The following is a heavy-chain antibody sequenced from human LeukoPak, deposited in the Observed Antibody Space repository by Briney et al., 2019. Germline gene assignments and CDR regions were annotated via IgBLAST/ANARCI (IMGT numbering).Heavy chain of an antibody. CDR2: ISYDGSQK. V-gene: IGHV3-30*03. Sequence: GRSLRLSCAASGFDFSAFGMNWVRQAPGKGLEWVAVISYDGSQKYYADSVKGRFTISRDNAKNSLYLQMNSLRAEDTAVYYCARDRSGGKGYWGQGTLVNVSS. CDR3: ARDRSGGKGY. CDR1: GFDFSAFG. D-gene: IGHD4-23*01. J-gene: IGHJ4*02.